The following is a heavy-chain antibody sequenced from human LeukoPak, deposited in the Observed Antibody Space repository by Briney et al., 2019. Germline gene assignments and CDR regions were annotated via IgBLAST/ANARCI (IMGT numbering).Heavy chain of an antibody. Sequence: PSETLSLTCTLSGGSICTYYRSGIRQSPGKGLEWIGSIYYSGSTNYNPSLKSRVSISVDTSKNQFSLELSSVTAADTAVYYCAVNSTKHTFDIWGQGTMVTVSS. D-gene: IGHD5/OR15-5a*01. CDR2: IYYSGST. J-gene: IGHJ3*02. CDR3: AVNSTKHTFDI. V-gene: IGHV4-59*08. CDR1: GGSICTYY.